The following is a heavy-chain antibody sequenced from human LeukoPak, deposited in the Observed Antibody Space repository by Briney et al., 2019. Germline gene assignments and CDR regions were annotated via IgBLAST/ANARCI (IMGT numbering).Heavy chain of an antibody. CDR2: IVVGSGNT. D-gene: IGHD6-19*01. CDR3: ATFVPLGSGWYLSRHKLFDP. J-gene: IGHJ5*02. CDR1: GFTFTSSA. Sequence: SVKVSCKASGFTFTSSAMQWVRQARGQRLEWIGWIVVGSGNTIYAQKFQGRVTMTEDTSTDTAYMELSSLRSEDTAVYYCATFVPLGSGWYLSRHKLFDPWGQGTLVTVSS. V-gene: IGHV1-58*02.